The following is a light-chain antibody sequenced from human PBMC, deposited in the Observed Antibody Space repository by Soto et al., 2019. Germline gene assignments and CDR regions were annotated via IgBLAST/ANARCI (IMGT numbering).Light chain of an antibody. CDR2: GAS. J-gene: IGKJ2*01. Sequence: EIVLTQSPGTLSLSPGERATLSCRASQSVRSSYLAWYQQKPGQAPRLLIYGASTRATGIPARFSGSGSGTEFTLTISSLQSEDFAVYYCQHYNNWPPYTFGQGTKVDIK. CDR1: QSVRSSY. CDR3: QHYNNWPPYT. V-gene: IGKV3-15*01.